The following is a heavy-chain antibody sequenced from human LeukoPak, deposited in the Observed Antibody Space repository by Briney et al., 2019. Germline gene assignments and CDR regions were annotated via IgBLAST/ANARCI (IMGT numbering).Heavy chain of an antibody. Sequence: SETLSLTCTVSGGSISSYYWSWIRQFAGKGLEWIGRIYSSGSTYYNPSLKSRVTISVDTSKNQFSLKLSSVTAADTAVYYCARRTHSSSWYYYYYYMDVWGKGTTVTISS. CDR2: IYSSGST. CDR1: GGSISSYY. J-gene: IGHJ6*03. CDR3: ARRTHSSSWYYYYYYMDV. D-gene: IGHD6-13*01. V-gene: IGHV4-4*07.